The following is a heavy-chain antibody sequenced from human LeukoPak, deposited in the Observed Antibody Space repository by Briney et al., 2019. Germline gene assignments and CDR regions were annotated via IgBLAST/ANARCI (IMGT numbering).Heavy chain of an antibody. Sequence: GGSLRLSCAASGFTFSSYEMNWVRQAPGKGLEWVSYISSSGRTIYYADSVKGRFTISRDNAKNSLYLQMNSLRAEDTAVYYCARASLRYFDWLLGTGMDVWGKGTTVTVSS. V-gene: IGHV3-48*03. CDR3: ARASLRYFDWLLGTGMDV. CDR2: ISSSGRTI. CDR1: GFTFSSYE. D-gene: IGHD3-9*01. J-gene: IGHJ6*04.